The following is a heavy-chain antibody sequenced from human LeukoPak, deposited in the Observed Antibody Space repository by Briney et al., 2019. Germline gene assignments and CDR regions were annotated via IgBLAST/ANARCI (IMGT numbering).Heavy chain of an antibody. D-gene: IGHD3-3*01. CDR2: MNPNSGNT. CDR1: GYTFTSYD. J-gene: IGHJ6*02. V-gene: IGHV1-8*01. CDR3: ASRSSWGSGYPGDYYYYYGMDV. Sequence: ASVNVSCKASGYTFTSYDINWVRQATGQGLEWMGWMNPNSGNTGYAQKFQGRVTMTRNTSISTAYMELSSLRSEDTAVYYCASRSSWGSGYPGDYYYYYGMDVWGQGTTVTVSS.